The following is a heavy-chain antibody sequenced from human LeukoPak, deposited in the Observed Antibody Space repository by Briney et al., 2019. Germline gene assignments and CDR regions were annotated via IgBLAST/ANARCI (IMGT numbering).Heavy chain of an antibody. CDR3: ASQGYSSAFDI. Sequence: SETLSLTCTVSGGSISSYYWNWIRQPPGKGLEWIGYIYYSGSTYYNPSLKSRVTISVDTSNNQFSLKLSSVTAADTAVYYCASQGYSSAFDIWGQGTMVTVSS. V-gene: IGHV4-59*08. CDR1: GGSISSYY. J-gene: IGHJ3*02. D-gene: IGHD6-13*01. CDR2: IYYSGST.